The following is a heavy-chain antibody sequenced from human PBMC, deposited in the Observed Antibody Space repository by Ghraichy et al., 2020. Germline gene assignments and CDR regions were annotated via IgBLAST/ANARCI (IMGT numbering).Heavy chain of an antibody. CDR2: ISSSSSTI. D-gene: IGHD3-3*01. CDR1: GFTFSSYS. CDR3: ARSGWGGLGY. V-gene: IGHV3-48*01. J-gene: IGHJ4*02. Sequence: GESLRLSCAASGFTFSSYSINWVRQAPGKGLEWVSYISSSSSTIYYADSVKGRFTISRDNAKNSLYLQMNSLRAEDTAVYYCARSGWGGLGYWGQGTLVTVSS.